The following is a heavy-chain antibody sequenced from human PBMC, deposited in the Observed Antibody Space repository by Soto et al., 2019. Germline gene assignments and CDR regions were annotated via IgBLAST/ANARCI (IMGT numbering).Heavy chain of an antibody. CDR3: ATAWVVVTAPDY. CDR2: INAGNGNT. Sequence: QVQLVQSGAEEKKPGASVKVSCKASGYTFTSYAMHWVRQAPGQRLEWMGWINAGNGNTKYSQKFQGRVTITRDTSASTAYMELSSLRSEDTAVYYCATAWVVVTAPDYWGQGTLVTVSS. J-gene: IGHJ4*02. CDR1: GYTFTSYA. V-gene: IGHV1-3*05. D-gene: IGHD2-21*02.